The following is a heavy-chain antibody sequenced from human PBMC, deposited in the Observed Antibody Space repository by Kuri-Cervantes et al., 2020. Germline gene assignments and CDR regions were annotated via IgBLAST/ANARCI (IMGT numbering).Heavy chain of an antibody. CDR3: ARLLRSTIVVVPATLPRAFDI. CDR2: IIPIFGTA. V-gene: IGHV1-69*05. CDR1: GGTFSSYA. Sequence: SVKVSCKASGGTFSSYAISWVRQAPGQGLEWMGGIIPIFGTANYAQKFQGRVTITTDESTSTAYMELSSLRSDDTAVYYCARLLRSTIVVVPATLPRAFDIWGQGTMVTVSS. J-gene: IGHJ3*02. D-gene: IGHD2-2*01.